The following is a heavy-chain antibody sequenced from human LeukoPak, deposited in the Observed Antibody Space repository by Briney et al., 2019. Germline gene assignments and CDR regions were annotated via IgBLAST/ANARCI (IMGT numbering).Heavy chain of an antibody. V-gene: IGHV1-2*02. J-gene: IGHJ4*02. D-gene: IGHD6-13*01. CDR2: INPNSGGT. CDR3: AREAYSSSWYFPN. CDR1: GYTFTGYY. Sequence: ASVKVSCKASGYTFTGYYMYWVRQAPGQGLEWMGWINPNSGGTNYAQKFQGRVTMTRDTSISTAYMELSRLRSDDTAVYYCAREAYSSSWYFPNWGQGTLVTVSS.